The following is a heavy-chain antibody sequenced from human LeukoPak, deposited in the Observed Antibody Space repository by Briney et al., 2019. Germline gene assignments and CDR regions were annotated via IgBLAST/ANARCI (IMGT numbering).Heavy chain of an antibody. J-gene: IGHJ5*02. CDR1: GFTFSSYW. CDR3: VRSPSHNWFDP. V-gene: IGHV3-74*01. CDR2: INSDGSST. Sequence: GGSLRLSCAASGFTFSSYWMHWVRQVPGKGLVWVSRINSDGSSTNYADSVKGRFTISRDNSKNTVSLQMNSLRAEDTAMYYCVRSPSHNWFDPWGQGTLVTVSS.